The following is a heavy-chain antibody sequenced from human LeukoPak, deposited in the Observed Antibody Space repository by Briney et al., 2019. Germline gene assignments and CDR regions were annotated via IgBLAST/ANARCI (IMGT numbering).Heavy chain of an antibody. J-gene: IGHJ4*02. CDR1: GGSINTRSYY. CDR3: ARLPILGVVDY. V-gene: IGHV4-39*02. CDR2: IYYGGLT. Sequence: PSETLFLTCSVSGGSINTRSYYWGWIRQPPGKGLEWIGSIYYGGLTYYNPSLKSRVTLSADTSRNHFFLKVNSVTAADTSVCYCARLPILGVVDYWGQGILVTVSS. D-gene: IGHD1-26*01.